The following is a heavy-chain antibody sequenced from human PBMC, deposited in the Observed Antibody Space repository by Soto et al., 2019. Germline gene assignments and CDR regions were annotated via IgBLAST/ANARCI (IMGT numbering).Heavy chain of an antibody. CDR2: TYYNGDT. D-gene: IGHD6-19*01. V-gene: IGHV4-61*08. CDR1: DDSFRGAEYY. Sequence: KTSETLSLTCTVSDDSFRGAEYYWSCIRQPLGKGPEWIGYTYYNGDTKYNPALRSRVTMPEDTSKNQFSLRLSSVTAADTAVYFCARGPAYIDGWRTFDLWGRGILVTVSS. J-gene: IGHJ4*02. CDR3: ARGPAYIDGWRTFDL.